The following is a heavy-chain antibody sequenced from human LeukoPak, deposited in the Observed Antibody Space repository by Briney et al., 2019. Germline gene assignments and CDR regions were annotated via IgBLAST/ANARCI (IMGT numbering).Heavy chain of an antibody. Sequence: SETLSLTCTVSGGSISSYYWSWIRQPPGKGLEWIGYIYASGSTNYNPSLKSRVTISVDTSKNQFSLKLSSVTAADTAVYYCARDLDYYDSSGYSYWGQGTLVTVSS. CDR1: GGSISSYY. CDR3: ARDLDYYDSSGYSY. D-gene: IGHD3-22*01. CDR2: IYASGST. V-gene: IGHV4-59*01. J-gene: IGHJ4*02.